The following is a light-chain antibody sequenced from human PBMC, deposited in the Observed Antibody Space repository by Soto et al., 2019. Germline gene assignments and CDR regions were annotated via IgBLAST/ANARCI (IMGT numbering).Light chain of an antibody. V-gene: IGKV3-15*01. CDR2: GAS. CDR3: QQYNDWPPRWT. J-gene: IGKJ1*01. CDR1: QSVSIS. Sequence: EIVMTQSPATLSVSPGERVTLSCRASQSVSISLAWYQQKPGQAPRLLIYGASTRATGIPARFSGGGSGTESTLTISSLQSEDFALYYCQQYNDWPPRWTFGQGTRVDTK.